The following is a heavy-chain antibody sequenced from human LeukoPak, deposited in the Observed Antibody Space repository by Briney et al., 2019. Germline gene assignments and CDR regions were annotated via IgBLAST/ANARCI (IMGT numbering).Heavy chain of an antibody. D-gene: IGHD3-3*01. V-gene: IGHV1-24*01. CDR2: FDPEDGET. Sequence: APLKASCKVSVYTLAELSMHWVGQSAGHGREGWGGFDPEDGETIYAQKFQGRVTMTEDTSTDTAYMELSSLRSEDTAVYYCAGDVTIFGVVPTQAYWGQGTLVTVSS. CDR3: AGDVTIFGVVPTQAY. CDR1: VYTLAELS. J-gene: IGHJ4*02.